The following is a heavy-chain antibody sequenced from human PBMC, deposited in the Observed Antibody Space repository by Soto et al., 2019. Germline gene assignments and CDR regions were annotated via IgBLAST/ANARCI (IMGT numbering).Heavy chain of an antibody. CDR1: KGSISSDY. V-gene: IGHV4-59*01. J-gene: IGHJ5*02. CDR3: ARFGTSPNGNWFDP. CDR2: VYHSWST. D-gene: IGHD3-10*01. Sequence: PSETLSFTCTVSKGSISSDYCNWIRQPPGKGREWIGYVYHSWSTKYDPSLKSRVTISVDTSKNQLSLKLSSVTAADTAVYYCARFGTSPNGNWFDPWGQGTLVTVSS.